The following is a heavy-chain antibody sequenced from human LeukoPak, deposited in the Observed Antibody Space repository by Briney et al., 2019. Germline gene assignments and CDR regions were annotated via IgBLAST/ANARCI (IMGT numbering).Heavy chain of an antibody. CDR3: ARDLVPHCSGGGAYSRAGGMDA. D-gene: IGHD2-15*01. J-gene: IGHJ6*02. CDR2: ISYDGSNK. Sequence: GGSLRLSCATSGFPFVAYAMHWVRQAPGKGLEWVAVISYDGSNKYYADSVKGRFTISRDNSKNTLYLQMNSLRAEDTAVYYCARDLVPHCSGGGAYSRAGGMDAWGQGTTVTVSS. V-gene: IGHV3-30*04. CDR1: GFPFVAYA.